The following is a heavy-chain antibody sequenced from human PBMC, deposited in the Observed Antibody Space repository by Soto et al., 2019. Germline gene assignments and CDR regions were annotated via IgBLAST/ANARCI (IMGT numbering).Heavy chain of an antibody. Sequence: QVQLVQSGAEVKKPGSSVKVSCKASGGTFSSDAISWVRQAPGQGLEWMGGIIPIFGTANYAQKFQGRVTITADESTSTAYMELSSLRSEDTAVYYCARDGIAPAGSYYYYGMDVWGQGTTVTVSS. V-gene: IGHV1-69*01. CDR2: IIPIFGTA. CDR3: ARDGIAPAGSYYYYGMDV. D-gene: IGHD6-13*01. J-gene: IGHJ6*02. CDR1: GGTFSSDA.